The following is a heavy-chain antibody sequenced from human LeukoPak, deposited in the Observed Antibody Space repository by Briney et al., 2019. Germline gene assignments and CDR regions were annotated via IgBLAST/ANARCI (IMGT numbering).Heavy chain of an antibody. D-gene: IGHD2-2*02. J-gene: IGHJ4*02. CDR1: GFTFSIYW. CDR2: IKRDGSEK. CDR3: ARVYTGNRWHFDY. Sequence: GGSLRLSCAPSGFTFSIYWMSWVRQAPGKGLECVANIKRDGSEKYYVDSVKGRFTIFRDDAKSSLYLQMNSLRAEDAAVYFCARVYTGNRWHFDYWGQGTLVTVSS. V-gene: IGHV3-7*03.